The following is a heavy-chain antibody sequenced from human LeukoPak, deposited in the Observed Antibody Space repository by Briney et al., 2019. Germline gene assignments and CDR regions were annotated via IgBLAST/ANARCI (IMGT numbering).Heavy chain of an antibody. V-gene: IGHV1-24*01. D-gene: IGHD5-18*01. CDR3: ATDYYSYGYGGSGDFDY. Sequence: ASVKVSCKVSGYTLTELSMHWVRQAPGKGLEWMGGFDPEDGETIYAQKFQGRVTMTEDTSTDTAYMELSSLRSEDTAVYYCATDYYSYGYGGSGDFDYWGQGTLVTVSS. CDR1: GYTLTELS. J-gene: IGHJ4*02. CDR2: FDPEDGET.